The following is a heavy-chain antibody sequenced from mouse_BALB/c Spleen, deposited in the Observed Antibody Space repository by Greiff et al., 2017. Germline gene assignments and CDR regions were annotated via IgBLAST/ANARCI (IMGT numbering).Heavy chain of an antibody. CDR3: ARKYGNLFAY. Sequence: EVHLVESGPGLVKPSQSLSLTCSVTGYSITSGYYWNWIRQFPGNKLEWMGYISYDGSNNYNPSLKNRISITRDTSKNQFFLKLNSVTTEDTATYYCARKYGNLFAYWGQGTLVTVSA. D-gene: IGHD2-1*01. CDR2: ISYDGSN. V-gene: IGHV3-6*02. CDR1: GYSITSGYY. J-gene: IGHJ3*01.